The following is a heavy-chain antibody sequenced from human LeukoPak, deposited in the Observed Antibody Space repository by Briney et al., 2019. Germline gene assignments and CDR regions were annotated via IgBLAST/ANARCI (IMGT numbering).Heavy chain of an antibody. CDR2: IKEDGSDT. Sequence: GVSLRLSCAASGFNFSRYWMDWVRKAPGKGPEWVASIKEDGSDTNYVGSVRGRFTVSRDNTKNSLYLQMNSLRADDTAVYYCASDRAYSQFDYWGQGTLVTVSS. CDR1: GFNFSRYW. D-gene: IGHD2-15*01. J-gene: IGHJ4*02. CDR3: ASDRAYSQFDY. V-gene: IGHV3-7*01.